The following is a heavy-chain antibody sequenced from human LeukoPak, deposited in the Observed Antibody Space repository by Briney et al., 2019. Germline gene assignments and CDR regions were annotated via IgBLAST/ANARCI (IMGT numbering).Heavy chain of an antibody. Sequence: GGSLRLSCAASGFTFSSHAMHWVRQAPGKGLEWVAVISYDGSKKYYADSVKGRFTISRDNSKNTLYLQMNSLRVEDTAVYYCARGRPHGNDYWGQGTLVTVSS. CDR1: GFTFSSHA. D-gene: IGHD4-23*01. V-gene: IGHV3-30*04. CDR2: ISYDGSKK. CDR3: ARGRPHGNDY. J-gene: IGHJ4*02.